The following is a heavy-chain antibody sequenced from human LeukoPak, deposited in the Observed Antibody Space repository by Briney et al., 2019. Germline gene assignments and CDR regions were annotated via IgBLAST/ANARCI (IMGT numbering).Heavy chain of an antibody. D-gene: IGHD3-10*01. V-gene: IGHV4-61*08. CDR1: SASVRSGGYY. CDR2: LYYSGRA. CDR3: ARGPYGSGIYYKYYYFDY. J-gene: IGHJ4*02. Sequence: PSEPLSLTCTVSSASVRSGGYYWTWSWQPPGEGVGWFGFLYYSGRANYHPSLRSRVTISVDTSKTQFSLKVCSVTAADRAVYYCARGPYGSGIYYKYYYFDYWGQGTLVTVSS.